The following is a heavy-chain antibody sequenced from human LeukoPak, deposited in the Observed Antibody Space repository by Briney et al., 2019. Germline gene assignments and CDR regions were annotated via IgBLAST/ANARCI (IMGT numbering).Heavy chain of an antibody. CDR1: GGSFSGYY. CDR3: ARMGDSSGYDAYYFDY. J-gene: IGHJ4*02. D-gene: IGHD3-22*01. V-gene: IGHV4-34*01. CDR2: INHSGST. Sequence: KPSETLSLTCAVYGGSFSGYYWSWIRQPPGKGLEWIGEINHSGSTNYNPSLKSRVTISVDTSKNQFSLKLSSVTAADTAVYYCARMGDSSGYDAYYFDYWGQGTLVTISS.